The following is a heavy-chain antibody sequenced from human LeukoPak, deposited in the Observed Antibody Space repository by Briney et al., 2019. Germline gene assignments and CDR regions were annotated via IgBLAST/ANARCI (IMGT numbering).Heavy chain of an antibody. CDR3: ATDRGNWMYGIQH. J-gene: IGHJ1*01. D-gene: IGHD1-20*01. CDR2: MSFTSSPI. CDR1: GLSFNNYN. V-gene: IGHV3-48*02. Sequence: PGGSLRLSCAASGLSFNNYNMNWVRQAPGKGLEWVSYMSFTSSPIYYADSVKGRFTISRDNAKNSLYLQMNSLRDEDTAVYYCATDRGNWMYGIQHWGQGTLVTVPS.